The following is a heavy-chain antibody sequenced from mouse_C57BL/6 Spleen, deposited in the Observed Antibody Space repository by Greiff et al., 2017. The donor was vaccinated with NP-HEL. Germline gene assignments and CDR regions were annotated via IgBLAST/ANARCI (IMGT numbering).Heavy chain of an antibody. CDR1: GFTFSDYG. CDR2: ISSGSSTI. J-gene: IGHJ3*01. CDR3: AREWQFAY. V-gene: IGHV5-17*01. Sequence: EVKLVESGGGLVKPGGSLKLSCAASGFTFSDYGMHWVRPAPEKGLEWVAYISSGSSTIYYADTVKGRFTISRDNAKNTLFLQMTSLRSEDTAMYYCAREWQFAYWGQGTLVTVSA.